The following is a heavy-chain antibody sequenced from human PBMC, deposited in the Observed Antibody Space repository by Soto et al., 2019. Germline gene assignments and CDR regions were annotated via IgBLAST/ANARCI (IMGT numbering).Heavy chain of an antibody. CDR1: GGSISSYY. CDR3: ARGHSGSYRTGEGYYYGMDA. D-gene: IGHD1-26*01. CDR2: IYYSGST. J-gene: IGHJ6*02. Sequence: QVQLQESGPGLVKPSETLSLTCTVSGGSISSYYWSWIRQPPGKGLEWIGYIYYSGSTNYNPSLKSRVTISVDTSKNRFSLTLSSVTAADTAVYYCARGHSGSYRTGEGYYYGMDAWGQGTTVTVSS. V-gene: IGHV4-59*01.